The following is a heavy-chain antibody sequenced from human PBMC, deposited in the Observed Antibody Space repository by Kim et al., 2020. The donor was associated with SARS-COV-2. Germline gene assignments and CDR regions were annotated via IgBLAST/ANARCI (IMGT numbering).Heavy chain of an antibody. D-gene: IGHD3-10*01. CDR2: IYYSGST. Sequence: SETLSLTCTVSGGSISSSSYYWGWIRQPPGKGLEWIGNIYYSGSTYYNPSLKSPVTISVDTSKNQFSLKLSSVTAADTAVYYCVHGSESYFNLDYWGQGTLVTVSS. V-gene: IGHV4-39*01. CDR1: GGSISSSSYY. J-gene: IGHJ4*02. CDR3: VHGSESYFNLDY.